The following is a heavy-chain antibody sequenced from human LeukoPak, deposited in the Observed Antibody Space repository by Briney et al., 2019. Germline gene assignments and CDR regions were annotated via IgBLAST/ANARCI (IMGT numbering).Heavy chain of an antibody. CDR2: ISNSATTI. D-gene: IGHD6-13*01. V-gene: IGHV3-11*04. Sequence: GGSLRLSCAASGFTFSASYMSWIRQAPGMGLEWVSYISNSATTIFYADSVKGRFTISRDNAKNSMHLQMSSLRAEDTAVYYCAGRAAAGKAGFFQHWGRGTLVTVSS. CDR3: AGRAAAGKAGFFQH. CDR1: GFTFSASY. J-gene: IGHJ1*01.